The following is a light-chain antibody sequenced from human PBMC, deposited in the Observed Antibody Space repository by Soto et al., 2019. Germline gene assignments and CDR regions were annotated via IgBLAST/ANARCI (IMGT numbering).Light chain of an antibody. CDR1: QSVTSNY. CDR2: GAS. Sequence: EIVLTQSPGTLSLSPGERATLSCRASQSVTSNYLAWYQRKPGQAPRLLIYGASSRATGIPDRFSGSGSGTAFSLTISRLEPEDFAVYYCQQYGDSLLTFGGGPRVEMK. V-gene: IGKV3-20*01. J-gene: IGKJ4*01. CDR3: QQYGDSLLT.